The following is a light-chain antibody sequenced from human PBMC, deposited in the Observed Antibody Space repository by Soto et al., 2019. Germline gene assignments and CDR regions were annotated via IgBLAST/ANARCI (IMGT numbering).Light chain of an antibody. V-gene: IGLV2-14*01. CDR2: EVS. CDR3: RSYRRSSLYV. Sequence: QSSLPQPASVSGSPGQSITISCTGTSSDVGDYNYVSWYQQHPGKAPKVMIYEVSHRPSGVSNRFSGSKSGNTASLTISGLQAEDEADYYCRSYRRSSLYVFGTETKVTVL. CDR1: SSDVGDYNY. J-gene: IGLJ1*01.